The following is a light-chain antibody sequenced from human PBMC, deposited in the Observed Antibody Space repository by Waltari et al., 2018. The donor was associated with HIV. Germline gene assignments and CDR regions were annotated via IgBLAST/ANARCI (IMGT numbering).Light chain of an antibody. V-gene: IGLV3-9*01. Sequence: SYELTQPLSVSVALGQTARITCGGNNSGRKNVHWYQQKPGQAPVLVIYRDSNRPSGIPERFSGSNSGNTATLTISRAQAGDEADYYCQVWDSSTAKVFGGGTKLTVL. J-gene: IGLJ2*01. CDR2: RDS. CDR1: NSGRKN. CDR3: QVWDSSTAKV.